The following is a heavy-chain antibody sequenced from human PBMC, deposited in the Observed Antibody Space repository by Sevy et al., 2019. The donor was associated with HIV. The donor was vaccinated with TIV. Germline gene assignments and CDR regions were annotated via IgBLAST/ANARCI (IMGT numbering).Heavy chain of an antibody. V-gene: IGHV4-39*01. CDR2: ISYSGSS. Sequence: SETLSLTCTVSGGSINTIAYYWGWVRQPPGKGLEWIGSISYSGSSYYNPSLKSRVTISVDTSKNQFSLNLSSVTAADRGIAADTAIYYCVRHLFHDFAWGSHRYRDAFDLWGQGTLVTVSS. CDR3: TAIYYCVRHLFHDFAWGSHRYRDAFDL. CDR1: GGSINTIAYY. D-gene: IGHD3-16*02. J-gene: IGHJ3*01.